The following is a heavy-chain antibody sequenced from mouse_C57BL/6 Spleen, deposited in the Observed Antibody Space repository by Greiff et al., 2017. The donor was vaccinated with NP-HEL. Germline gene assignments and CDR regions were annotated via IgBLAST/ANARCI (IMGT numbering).Heavy chain of an antibody. Sequence: QVQLQQSGAELVKPGASVKMSCKASGYTFTSYWITWVKQRPGQGLEWIGDIYPGSGSTNYNEKFKSKATLTVDTSSSTAYMQLSSLTSEDSAVYYCARRGLTTVVDLWYFDVWGTGTTVTVSS. CDR3: ARRGLTTVVDLWYFDV. D-gene: IGHD1-1*01. CDR1: GYTFTSYW. V-gene: IGHV1-55*01. CDR2: IYPGSGST. J-gene: IGHJ1*03.